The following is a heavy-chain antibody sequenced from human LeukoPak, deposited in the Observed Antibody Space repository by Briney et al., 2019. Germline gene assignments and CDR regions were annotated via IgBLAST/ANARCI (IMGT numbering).Heavy chain of an antibody. J-gene: IGHJ4*02. CDR2: MNPNTGAT. Sequence: ASVKVSCKASGYTFTDYSMHWVRQPPGQGPAWMGMMNPNTGATNYAEKFQGRVTMTRDTSISTAYMDLTSLRYDDTAVYYCARVTIVGPTGDLDYWGQGTLVTVSS. V-gene: IGHV1-2*02. CDR3: ARVTIVGPTGDLDY. D-gene: IGHD1-26*01. CDR1: GYTFTDYS.